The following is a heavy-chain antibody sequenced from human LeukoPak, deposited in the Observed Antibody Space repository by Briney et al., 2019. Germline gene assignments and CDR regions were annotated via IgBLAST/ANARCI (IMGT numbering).Heavy chain of an antibody. Sequence: GGSLRLSCAASGFSFRSYSMNWVRQAPGKGLEWVSFISSSSTYIYYADSMKGRFTISRDNAKTSLFLQMNSLRGEDTAVYYCARIPYSSSLTDAFDIWGPGTMVTVYS. V-gene: IGHV3-21*01. CDR2: ISSSSTYI. CDR3: ARIPYSSSLTDAFDI. CDR1: GFSFRSYS. J-gene: IGHJ3*02. D-gene: IGHD6-6*01.